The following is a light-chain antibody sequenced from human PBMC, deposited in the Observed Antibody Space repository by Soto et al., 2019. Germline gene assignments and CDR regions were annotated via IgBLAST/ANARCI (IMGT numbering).Light chain of an antibody. V-gene: IGLV2-14*01. J-gene: IGLJ2*01. CDR2: EVS. CDR1: SSDVGGYNY. Sequence: QSALTQPASVSGSPGQSITISCTGTSSDVGGYNYVSWYQQHPGKAPKLMIYEVSNRPSGVSNRFSGSNSGNTASLTISGLPAEDEAYYYCSSYTSSSTLVFGGGTKVTVL. CDR3: SSYTSSSTLV.